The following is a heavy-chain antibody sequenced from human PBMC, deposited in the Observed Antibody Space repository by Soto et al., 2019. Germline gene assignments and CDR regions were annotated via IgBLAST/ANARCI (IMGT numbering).Heavy chain of an antibody. CDR1: GFTFSSYA. J-gene: IGHJ6*02. CDR2: ISYDGSNK. Sequence: QVQLVESGGGVVQPGRSLRLSCAASGFTFSSYAMHWVRQAPGNVXXXVAVISYDGSNKYYADSVKGRFPISRDNSKNTLYLQMNSLRAEXXXXYYCARGGWLVHYYYGMDVWGQGTTVTVSS. D-gene: IGHD6-19*01. V-gene: IGHV3-30-3*01. CDR3: ARGGWLVHYYYGMDV.